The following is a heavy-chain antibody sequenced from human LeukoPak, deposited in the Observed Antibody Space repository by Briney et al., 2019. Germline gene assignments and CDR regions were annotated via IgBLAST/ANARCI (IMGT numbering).Heavy chain of an antibody. D-gene: IGHD3-3*01. CDR1: GGSISSYY. J-gene: IGHJ6*03. Sequence: PSETLSLTCTVSGGSISSYYWSWIRQPPGKGLEWIGYIYYSGSTNYNPSLKSRVTISVDTSKNQFSLRLSSVTAADTAVYYCARGNYDFWSGYSDYYYYYYMDVWGKGTTVTVSS. V-gene: IGHV4-59*01. CDR2: IYYSGST. CDR3: ARGNYDFWSGYSDYYYYYYMDV.